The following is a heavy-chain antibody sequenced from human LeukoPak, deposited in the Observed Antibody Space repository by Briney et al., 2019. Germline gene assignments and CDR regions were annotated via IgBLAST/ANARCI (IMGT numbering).Heavy chain of an antibody. D-gene: IGHD6-13*01. CDR3: ARVTLYSSRLDP. CDR1: GGSISSGSYY. CDR2: IYTSGST. V-gene: IGHV4-61*02. Sequence: SETLSLTCTVSGGSISSGSYYWSWIRQPAGKGLEWIGRIYTSGSTNYNPSLKSRVTISVDTSKNQFSLKLSSVTAADTAVYYCARVTLYSSRLDPWGQGTLVTVSS. J-gene: IGHJ5*02.